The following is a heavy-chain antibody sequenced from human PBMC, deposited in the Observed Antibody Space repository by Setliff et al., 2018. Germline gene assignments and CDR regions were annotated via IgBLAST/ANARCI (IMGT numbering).Heavy chain of an antibody. CDR2: IYHSGST. CDR1: GGSISSSNW. CDR3: ARGKSVTASNWFDP. J-gene: IGHJ5*02. D-gene: IGHD5-18*01. Sequence: KSSETLSLTCAVSGGSISSSNWWCWVRQPPGKGLEWIGEIYHSGSTNYNPSLKSRVTISVDTSKNQFSLKLSSVTAADTAVYYCARGKSVTASNWFDPWGQGTLVTVS. V-gene: IGHV4-4*02.